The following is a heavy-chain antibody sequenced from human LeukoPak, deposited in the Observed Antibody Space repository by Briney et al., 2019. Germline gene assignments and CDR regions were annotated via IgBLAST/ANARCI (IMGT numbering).Heavy chain of an antibody. Sequence: SETLSLTCTVSGGSISSYYWSWIRQPPGKGLEWIGYIYYSGSTYYNPSLKSRVTISVDTSKNQFSLKLSSVTAADTAVYYCARGGGGGTRSRDQNFDYWGQGTLVTVSS. CDR2: IYYSGST. J-gene: IGHJ4*02. CDR1: GGSISSYY. V-gene: IGHV4-59*08. CDR3: ARGGGGGTRSRDQNFDY. D-gene: IGHD2-15*01.